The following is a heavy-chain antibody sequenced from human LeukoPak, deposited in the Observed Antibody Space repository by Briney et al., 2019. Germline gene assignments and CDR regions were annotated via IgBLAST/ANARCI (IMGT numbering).Heavy chain of an antibody. Sequence: SETLSLTCAVSGGSISSSNWWSWVRQPPGKGLEWIGEIYHSGSTNYNPSLKNRVTISVDKSKNQFSLKPSSVTAADTAVYYCATRVSGVVVAPYWYFDLWGRGTLVTVFS. CDR3: ATRVSGVVVAPYWYFDL. J-gene: IGHJ2*01. D-gene: IGHD2-15*01. V-gene: IGHV4-4*02. CDR1: GGSISSSNW. CDR2: IYHSGST.